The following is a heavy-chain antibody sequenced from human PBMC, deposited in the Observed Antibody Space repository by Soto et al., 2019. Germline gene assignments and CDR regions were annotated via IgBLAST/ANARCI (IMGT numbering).Heavy chain of an antibody. CDR1: GFTFDDYA. Sequence: GGSLRLSCAASGFTFDDYAMHWVRQAPGKGLEWVSGISWNSGSIGYADSVKGRFTISRDNAKNSLYLQMNSLRAEDTALYYCAKGPDCSSTSCYFYYYYMDVWGKGTTVTVSS. J-gene: IGHJ6*03. D-gene: IGHD2-2*01. CDR2: ISWNSGSI. CDR3: AKGPDCSSTSCYFYYYYMDV. V-gene: IGHV3-9*01.